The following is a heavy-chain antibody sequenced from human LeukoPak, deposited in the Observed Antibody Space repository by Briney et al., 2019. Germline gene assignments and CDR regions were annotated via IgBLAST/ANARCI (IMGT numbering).Heavy chain of an antibody. CDR1: GYSISSGYY. J-gene: IGHJ5*02. CDR3: ARLPYYSGSGSWFDP. CDR2: DYYSGTT. D-gene: IGHD3-10*01. V-gene: IGHV4-38-2*01. Sequence: SETLSLTCAVSGYSISSGYYWGWLRHPPGKGVEWIGSDYYSGTTYYNPSLKSRVTISIDTSKNQFSLNLSSVTAADTAVYYCARLPYYSGSGSWFDPWGQGTLVTVSS.